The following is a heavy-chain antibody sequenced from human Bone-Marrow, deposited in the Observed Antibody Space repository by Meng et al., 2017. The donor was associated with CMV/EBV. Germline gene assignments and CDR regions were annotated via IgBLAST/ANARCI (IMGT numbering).Heavy chain of an antibody. CDR1: GFIFCSYE. V-gene: IGHV3-48*03. CDR2: ISSSGSSI. Sequence: GGSLRLSCAASGFIFCSYEMNWVRQAAGKGLEWVSYISSSGSSIYYADSAKGRFTISSDNAKNSLYLQMNSLRAEDTAVYYCARWVFDLVGASFDYWGQGTLVTVSS. D-gene: IGHD1-26*01. CDR3: ARWVFDLVGASFDY. J-gene: IGHJ4*02.